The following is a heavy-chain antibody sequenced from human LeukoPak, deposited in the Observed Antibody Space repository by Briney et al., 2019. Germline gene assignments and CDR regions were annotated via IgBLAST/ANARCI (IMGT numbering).Heavy chain of an antibody. CDR1: GFTFRSFA. Sequence: GGSLRLSCAASGFTFRSFAMHWVRQAPGKGLEWVAVISYDGSNKKYADSVKGRFTISRDNSKNTLFLQMNSLRGEDTAVYYCAKQEMATKDFDYWGQGTLVTVSS. CDR3: AKQEMATKDFDY. J-gene: IGHJ4*02. D-gene: IGHD5-24*01. V-gene: IGHV3-30*04. CDR2: ISYDGSNK.